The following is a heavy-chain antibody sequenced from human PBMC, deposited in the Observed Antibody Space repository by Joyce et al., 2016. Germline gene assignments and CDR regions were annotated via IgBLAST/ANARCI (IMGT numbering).Heavy chain of an antibody. J-gene: IGHJ6*02. CDR1: GGSVSSGGYS. CDR2: IYHSEST. CDR3: ARAYGSGSYSYYYGMDV. Sequence: QMQLQESGPGLVKPSQTLSLTCAVSGGSVSSGGYSWTWIRQPPGKGLEWIGHIYHSESTSYNPSLQSRVTMSVDRSKNQFSLKLRSVTAADTVVYYCARAYGSGSYSYYYGMDVWGQGTTVTVSS. D-gene: IGHD3-10*01. V-gene: IGHV4-30-2*01.